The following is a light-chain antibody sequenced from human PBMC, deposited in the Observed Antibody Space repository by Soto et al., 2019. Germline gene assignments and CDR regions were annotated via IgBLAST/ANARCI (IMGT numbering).Light chain of an antibody. Sequence: EIVLTQSPDTLSLSPGERATLSCRASQSVSGYLGWYQQKPGQAPRLLIYDASNRAYGVPARFRGSGSGTDFTLTISRLEPEDFAVYYCQQHGSSEITFGQGTRLEIK. CDR3: QQHGSSEIT. CDR1: QSVSGY. CDR2: DAS. J-gene: IGKJ5*01. V-gene: IGKV3-11*01.